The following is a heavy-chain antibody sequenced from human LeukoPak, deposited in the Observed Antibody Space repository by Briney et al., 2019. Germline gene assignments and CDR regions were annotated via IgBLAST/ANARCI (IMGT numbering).Heavy chain of an antibody. Sequence: PGGSLRLSCAASGFTFSSYAMSWVRQAPGKGLEWVSAISGSGGSTYYADSVKGRFTISRDNSKNTLYLQMNSLRAEDTAVYYCAKARYDTGRLPTGDDGYWGQGTLVTVSS. CDR3: AKARYDTGRLPTGDDGY. D-gene: IGHD7-27*01. CDR2: ISGSGGST. CDR1: GFTFSSYA. V-gene: IGHV3-23*01. J-gene: IGHJ4*02.